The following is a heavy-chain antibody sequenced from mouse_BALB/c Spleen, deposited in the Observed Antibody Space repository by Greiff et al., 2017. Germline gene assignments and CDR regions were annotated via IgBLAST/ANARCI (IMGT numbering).Heavy chain of an antibody. J-gene: IGHJ3*01. CDR3: ARDGRGSSGYVAY. CDR2: IWAGGST. Sequence: QVQLQQSGPGLVAPSQSLSITCTVSGFSLTSYGVHWVRQPPGKGLEWLGVIWAGGSTNYNSALMSRLSISKDNSKSQVFLKMNSLQTDDTAMYYCARDGRGSSGYVAYWGQGTLVTVSA. D-gene: IGHD3-1*01. V-gene: IGHV2-9*02. CDR1: GFSLTSYG.